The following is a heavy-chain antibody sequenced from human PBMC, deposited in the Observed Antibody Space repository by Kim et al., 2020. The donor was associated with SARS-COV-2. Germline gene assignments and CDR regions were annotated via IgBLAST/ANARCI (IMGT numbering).Heavy chain of an antibody. CDR3: ARHVSGYYYDSSEVYGMDV. CDR1: GYSFTSYW. V-gene: IGHV5-10-1*01. CDR2: IDPSDSYT. D-gene: IGHD3-22*01. Sequence: GESLKISCKGSGYSFTSYWISWVRQMPGKGLEWMGRIDPSDSYTNYSPSFQGHVTISADKSISTAYLQWSSLKASDTAMYYCARHVSGYYYDSSEVYGMDVWGQGTTVTVSS. J-gene: IGHJ6*02.